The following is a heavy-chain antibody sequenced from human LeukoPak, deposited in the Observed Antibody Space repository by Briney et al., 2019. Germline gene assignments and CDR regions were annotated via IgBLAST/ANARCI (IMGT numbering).Heavy chain of an antibody. CDR1: GGSISSYY. D-gene: IGHD1-26*01. CDR2: IYYSGST. V-gene: IGHV4-59*12. CDR3: ARDTRHELHSGSYYFDY. Sequence: RPSETLSLTCSVSGGSISSYYWSWLRQPPGKGLEWIGYIYYSGSTNYNPSLKSRVTISVDTSKNQFSLKLSSVPAADTAVYYCARDTRHELHSGSYYFDYWGQGTLVTVSS. J-gene: IGHJ4*02.